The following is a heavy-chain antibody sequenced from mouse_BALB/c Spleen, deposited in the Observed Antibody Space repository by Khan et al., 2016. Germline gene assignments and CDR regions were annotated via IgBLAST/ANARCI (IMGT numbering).Heavy chain of an antibody. D-gene: IGHD1-1*01. J-gene: IGHJ4*01. CDR3: ARRHDYGSSPNDYAMDY. V-gene: IGHV3-2*02. Sequence: EVQLQESGPGLVKPSQSLSLTCTVTGYSITSDYAWNWIRQFPGNKLEWMGYISYSGSTSYNPSLKSRISITRDTSKNQFFLQLNSVTTEDTATYYCARRHDYGSSPNDYAMDYWGKGTSVTVSS. CDR2: ISYSGST. CDR1: GYSITSDYA.